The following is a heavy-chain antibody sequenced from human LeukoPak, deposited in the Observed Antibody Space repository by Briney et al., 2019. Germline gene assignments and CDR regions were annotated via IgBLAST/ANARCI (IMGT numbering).Heavy chain of an antibody. CDR1: GGSISSYY. Sequence: SETLSLTCTVSGGSISSYYWSWIRQPPGKGLEWIGYIYYSGSTNYNPSLKSRVTISVDTSKNQFSLKLSSVTAADTAVYYCASTAGYSYGTDYFDCWGQGTLVTVSS. CDR3: ASTAGYSYGTDYFDC. D-gene: IGHD5-18*01. J-gene: IGHJ4*02. V-gene: IGHV4-59*01. CDR2: IYYSGST.